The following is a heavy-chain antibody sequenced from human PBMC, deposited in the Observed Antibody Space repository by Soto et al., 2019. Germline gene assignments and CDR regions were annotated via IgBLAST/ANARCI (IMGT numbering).Heavy chain of an antibody. CDR2: IGPNSGAT. V-gene: IGHV1-2*02. D-gene: IGHD3-10*01. Sequence: QVQLVQSGAEVKKPGASVKVSCKASGYPFTDYYLHWMRQAPGQGLEWLGWIGPNSGATSDSRKFXGXVXXTDATSSTTAYMEVHTLKPDDTARYYCARAGGATFTCGMDVWGQGTTVTVSS. J-gene: IGHJ6*02. CDR1: GYPFTDYY. CDR3: ARAGGATFTCGMDV.